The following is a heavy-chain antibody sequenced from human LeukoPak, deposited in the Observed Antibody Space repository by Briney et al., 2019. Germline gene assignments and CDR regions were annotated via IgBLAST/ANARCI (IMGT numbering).Heavy chain of an antibody. CDR2: IYTGGNT. J-gene: IGHJ4*02. CDR1: GFTVDSNY. Sequence: GGSLRLSCAASGFTVDSNYLSWVRQAPGKGLEWVSTIYTGGNTYYAASVKGRFTISRDFSKNTVFLHMSSLRAEDTAMYYCARGDDSGYYDYFDYWGQGALVTVSS. CDR3: ARGDDSGYYDYFDY. V-gene: IGHV3-53*01. D-gene: IGHD3-22*01.